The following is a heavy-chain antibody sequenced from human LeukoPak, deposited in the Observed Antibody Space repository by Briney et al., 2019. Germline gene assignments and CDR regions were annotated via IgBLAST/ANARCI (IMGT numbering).Heavy chain of an antibody. D-gene: IGHD3-22*01. J-gene: IGHJ4*02. CDR2: INWNSGNI. Sequence: PGGSRRLSCAASGFNFDDYAMHWVRQAPGKGLEWVSGINWNSGNIGYADSVKGRFTISRDNAKNSLYLQMNSLRVEDTALYYCAKDAYNYYDTSGYYSWGQGTLVTVSS. CDR3: AKDAYNYYDTSGYYS. CDR1: GFNFDDYA. V-gene: IGHV3-9*01.